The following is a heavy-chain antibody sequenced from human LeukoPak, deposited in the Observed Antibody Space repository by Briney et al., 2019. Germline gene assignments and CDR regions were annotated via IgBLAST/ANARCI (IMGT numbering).Heavy chain of an antibody. V-gene: IGHV4-39*01. CDR2: IYYSGST. CDR3: ARQAPITMIVVAMTEDYFDY. J-gene: IGHJ4*02. CDR1: GGSISSSSYY. Sequence: SETLSLTCTVSGGSISSSSYYWGWIRQPPGKGLEWTGSIYYSGSTYYNPSLKSRVTISVDTSKNQFSLKLSSVTAADTAVYYCARQAPITMIVVAMTEDYFDYWGQGTLVTVSS. D-gene: IGHD3-22*01.